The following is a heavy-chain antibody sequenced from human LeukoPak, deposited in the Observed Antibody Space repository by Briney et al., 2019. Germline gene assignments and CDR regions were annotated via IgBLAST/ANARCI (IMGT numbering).Heavy chain of an antibody. V-gene: IGHV3-23*01. Sequence: PGGSLRLSCAASGFTFSSYGMSWVRQAPGKGLEWVSAISGSGGSTYYADSVKGRFTTSRDNSKNTLFLQMNSLRAEDTAVYYCANLRSWYPDAFDIWGQGTMVTVSS. D-gene: IGHD6-13*01. CDR1: GFTFSSYG. J-gene: IGHJ3*02. CDR3: ANLRSWYPDAFDI. CDR2: ISGSGGST.